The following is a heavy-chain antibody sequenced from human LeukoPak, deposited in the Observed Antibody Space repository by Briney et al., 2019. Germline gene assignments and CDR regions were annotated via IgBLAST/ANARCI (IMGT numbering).Heavy chain of an antibody. CDR2: IKSKTDGGTT. J-gene: IGHJ4*01. D-gene: IGHD3-16*01. V-gene: IGHV3-15*01. CDR1: GFTLSNAW. Sequence: GGSLRLSCAASGFTLSNAWMTWVRQGPGKGLEWVGRIKSKTDGGTTDYAAPVRGRFTVSRNDSENILYLQMNSLKTEDTAVYYCATLDLWGSRDYWGHGTLVTVSS. CDR3: ATLDLWGSRDY.